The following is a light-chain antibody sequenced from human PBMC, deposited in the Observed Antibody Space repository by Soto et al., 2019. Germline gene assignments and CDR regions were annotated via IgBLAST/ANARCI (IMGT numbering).Light chain of an antibody. J-gene: IGLJ3*02. V-gene: IGLV3-21*02. CDR1: NIGNKS. Sequence: SYELTQPPSLSVAPGQTAMINCGGQNIGNKSVHWYQQRPGQAPVLVVYDDSDRPSGIPDRLSGSKSENTATLTISRVEAGDEADFYCQVCDSSRDDRGDPTSDGWVFGGGTKLTVL. CDR3: QVCDSSRDDRGDPTSDGWV. CDR2: DDS.